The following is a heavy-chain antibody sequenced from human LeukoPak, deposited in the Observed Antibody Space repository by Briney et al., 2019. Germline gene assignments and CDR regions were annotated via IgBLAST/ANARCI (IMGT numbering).Heavy chain of an antibody. CDR2: TNEDESAK. CDR1: GFSFRNSW. D-gene: IGHD2-8*01. V-gene: IGHV3-7*01. Sequence: PGESLRLSCAASGFSFRNSWMAWVRQAPGKGLEWVALTNEDESAKYYVDSVKGRFTISRGNAKNSLFLQMNSLRDEDTAMYYCARGVNRAYDIWGHGTMVTVSS. CDR3: ARGVNRAYDI. J-gene: IGHJ3*02.